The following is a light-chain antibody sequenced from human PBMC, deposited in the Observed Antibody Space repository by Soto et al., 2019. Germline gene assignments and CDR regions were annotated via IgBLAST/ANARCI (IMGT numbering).Light chain of an antibody. J-gene: IGKJ3*01. Sequence: DIELTQSPSSLSASVGDRVTIACRSSQNINIYLNWYQQKPGNAPKLLIFESSSLQSGVPSRFSGSGSRRDYTLTISSLQREDFETYYCQQTSTAPFTFGPGTKVDIK. CDR3: QQTSTAPFT. CDR2: ESS. CDR1: QNINIY. V-gene: IGKV1-39*01.